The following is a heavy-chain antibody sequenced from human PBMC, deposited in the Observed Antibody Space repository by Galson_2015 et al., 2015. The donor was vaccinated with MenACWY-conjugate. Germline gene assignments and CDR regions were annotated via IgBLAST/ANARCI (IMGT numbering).Heavy chain of an antibody. CDR2: ISGSGGSR. J-gene: IGHJ4*02. CDR3: AKDMGALGGSDY. Sequence: SLRLSCAASGFSFRSYAMSWVRQAPGKGLEWVSGISGSGGSRYDADSVEGRFTISRDNSKNPLYLQMNSLRAEDTAVYYCAKDMGALGGSDYWGQGTLVTVSS. CDR1: GFSFRSYA. D-gene: IGHD1-26*01. V-gene: IGHV3-23*01.